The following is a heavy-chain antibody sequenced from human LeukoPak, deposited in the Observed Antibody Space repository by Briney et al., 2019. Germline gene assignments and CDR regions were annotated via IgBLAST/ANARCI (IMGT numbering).Heavy chain of an antibody. J-gene: IGHJ5*02. Sequence: PSETLSLTCTVSGGSISSYYWGWVRQPPGKGLGWNGRIYYSGSTYYNPSLKSRVTISVDTSKNQCSLKLGSVTAADTAVYYCARERGVTTVTTLINWFDPWGQGTLVTVSS. CDR2: IYYSGST. D-gene: IGHD4-17*01. V-gene: IGHV4-39*07. CDR3: ARERGVTTVTTLINWFDP. CDR1: GGSISSYY.